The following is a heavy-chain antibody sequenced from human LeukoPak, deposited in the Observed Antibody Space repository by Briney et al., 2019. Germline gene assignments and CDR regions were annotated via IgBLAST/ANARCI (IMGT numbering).Heavy chain of an antibody. CDR3: AKNRGSSITSCFDY. CDR1: GFTFSSYG. CDR2: IWYDGSNK. D-gene: IGHD2-2*01. Sequence: GRSLRLSCAASGFTFSSYGMHWVRQAPGKGLEWVAVIWYDGSNKYYADSVKGRFTISRDNSKNTLYLQMNSLRAEDTAVYYCAKNRGSSITSCFDYWGQGTLVTVSS. J-gene: IGHJ4*02. V-gene: IGHV3-33*06.